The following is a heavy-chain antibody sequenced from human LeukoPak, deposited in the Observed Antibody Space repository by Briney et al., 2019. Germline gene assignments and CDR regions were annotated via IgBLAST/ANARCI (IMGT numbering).Heavy chain of an antibody. CDR2: IIPIFGTA. Sequence: ASVNVSCKASGGTFSSYAISWVRQAPGQGLEWMGGIIPIFGTANYAQKFQGRVTITTDESTSTAYMELSSLRSEDTAVYYCARENYDFWSGYFNYFDYWGQGTLVTVSS. V-gene: IGHV1-69*05. D-gene: IGHD3-3*01. CDR3: ARENYDFWSGYFNYFDY. CDR1: GGTFSSYA. J-gene: IGHJ4*02.